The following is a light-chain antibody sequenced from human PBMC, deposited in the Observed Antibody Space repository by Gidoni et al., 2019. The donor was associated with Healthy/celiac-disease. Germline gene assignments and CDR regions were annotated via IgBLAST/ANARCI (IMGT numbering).Light chain of an antibody. CDR3: CSYAGSYSVV. CDR1: SSDVDSYNY. V-gene: IGLV2-11*01. J-gene: IGLJ2*01. CDR2: DVS. Sequence: QSALTPPRSVSGSPGQSVTISCTGTSSDVDSYNYVSWYQQHPGKAPKLMIYDVSKRPSGVPDSFSGAKSGNTASLTISGLQAEDEADYYCCSYAGSYSVVFGGGTKLTVL.